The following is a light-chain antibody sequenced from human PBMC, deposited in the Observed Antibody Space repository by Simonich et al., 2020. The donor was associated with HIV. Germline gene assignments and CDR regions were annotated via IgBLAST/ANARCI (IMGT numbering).Light chain of an antibody. CDR1: QSVLYSSTNKNY. V-gene: IGKV4-1*01. CDR3: QQYYSTPIT. CDR2: WAS. Sequence: DIVMTQSPDSLGVSLGERATINYKSRQSVLYSSTNKNYLAWYQQKPGQPPKLLIYWASTRESGVTDRFSGSGSGTDFTRTISSLQAEDVAVYYWQQYYSTPITFGQGTRLEIK. J-gene: IGKJ5*01.